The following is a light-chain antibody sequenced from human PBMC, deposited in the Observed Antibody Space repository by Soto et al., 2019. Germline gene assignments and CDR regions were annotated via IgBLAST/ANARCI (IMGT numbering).Light chain of an antibody. Sequence: DSQMTQSPSTLSASVGDRVTITCRASQSISSWLALYQQKPGKAPKLLIYDASSLESGVPSRFSGSGSETEVTLTISSLQPDDFATYYCQQYNSYSPRTFGQGTKVDIK. CDR2: DAS. V-gene: IGKV1-5*01. CDR1: QSISSW. J-gene: IGKJ1*01. CDR3: QQYNSYSPRT.